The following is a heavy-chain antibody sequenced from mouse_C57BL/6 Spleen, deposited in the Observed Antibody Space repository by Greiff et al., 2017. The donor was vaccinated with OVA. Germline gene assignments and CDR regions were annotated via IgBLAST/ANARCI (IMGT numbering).Heavy chain of an antibody. J-gene: IGHJ3*01. CDR1: GFTIKDDY. D-gene: IGHD2-4*01. Sequence: DVKLQESGAELVRPGASVKLSCTASGFTIKDDYMHWVKQRPEQGLEWIGWIDPENGDTEYASKFQGKATITADTSSNTAYLQLSSLTSEDTAVYYCTTGYDYDGAGVADWGQGTLVTVSA. CDR2: IDPENGDT. CDR3: TTGYDYDGAGVAD. V-gene: IGHV14-4*01.